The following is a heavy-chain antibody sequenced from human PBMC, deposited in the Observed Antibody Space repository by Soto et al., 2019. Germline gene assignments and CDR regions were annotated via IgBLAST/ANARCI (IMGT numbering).Heavy chain of an antibody. Sequence: QVHLVESGGGVVQPGRSLTLSCTASGFAFSNYGIHWVRQAPGRGLEWVAVIWSDGTKKFYAGSVRGRFTIARDNCKNTIYLQMNILRAEDTAVYYCARDWWEEPAGKETVSQFDYWGQGTLVTVSS. V-gene: IGHV3-33*01. CDR2: IWSDGTKK. CDR3: ARDWWEEPAGKETVSQFDY. D-gene: IGHD6-13*01. CDR1: GFAFSNYG. J-gene: IGHJ4*02.